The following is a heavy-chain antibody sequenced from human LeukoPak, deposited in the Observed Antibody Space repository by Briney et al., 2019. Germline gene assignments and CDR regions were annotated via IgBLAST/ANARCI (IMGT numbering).Heavy chain of an antibody. J-gene: IGHJ4*02. CDR3: AKSGKGSSGLFDY. V-gene: IGHV3-23*01. Sequence: GGSLRLSCAASGFTFSSYAMSWVRQAPGKGLEWVSAISGSGGGTYYADSVKGRFTISRDNSKNTLYLQMNSLRAEDTAVYYCAKSGKGSSGLFDYWGQGTLVTVSS. CDR1: GFTFSSYA. CDR2: ISGSGGGT. D-gene: IGHD3-22*01.